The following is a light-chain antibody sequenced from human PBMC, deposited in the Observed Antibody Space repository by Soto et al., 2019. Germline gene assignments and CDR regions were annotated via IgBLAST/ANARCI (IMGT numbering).Light chain of an antibody. CDR2: GAS. V-gene: IGKV3-20*01. Sequence: EIVLTQSPGTLSLSPGERVTISCRASQTVSSSYLAWYQQKPGQAPRLLIYGASSRDTGIPDRFSGSGSGTDFTLTISRLEPEDFAVYFCQQYGTSPYTFGQGTKLEIK. CDR3: QQYGTSPYT. CDR1: QTVSSSY. J-gene: IGKJ2*01.